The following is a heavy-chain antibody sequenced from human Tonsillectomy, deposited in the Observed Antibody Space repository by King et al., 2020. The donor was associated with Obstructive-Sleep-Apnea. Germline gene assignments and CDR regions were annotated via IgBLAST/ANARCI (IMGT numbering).Heavy chain of an antibody. CDR2: INAGNGNT. V-gene: IGHV1-3*01. CDR3: AREWVDPNGMDV. CDR1: GYTFTSYA. Sequence: VQLVQSGAEVKKPGASVKVSCKASGYTFTSYAMHWVRQAPGQRLEWMGWINAGNGNTKYSQKFQGRVTITSDTSASTAYMELGSLRSEDTAVYYCAREWVDPNGMDVWGQGTTVTVSS. J-gene: IGHJ6*02. D-gene: IGHD5-12*01.